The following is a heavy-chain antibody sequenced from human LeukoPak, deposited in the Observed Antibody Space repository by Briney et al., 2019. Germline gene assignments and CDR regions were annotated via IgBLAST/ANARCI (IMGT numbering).Heavy chain of an antibody. J-gene: IGHJ4*02. Sequence: SETLSLTCTVSGGSISSGSYYWSWIRQPPGKGLEWIGSIYHSGSTYYNPSLKSRVTISVDTSKNQFSLKLSSVTAADTAVYYCARARDSSSDYWGQGTLVTVSS. CDR3: ARARDSSSDY. V-gene: IGHV4-39*07. CDR2: IYHSGST. D-gene: IGHD6-6*01. CDR1: GGSISSGSYY.